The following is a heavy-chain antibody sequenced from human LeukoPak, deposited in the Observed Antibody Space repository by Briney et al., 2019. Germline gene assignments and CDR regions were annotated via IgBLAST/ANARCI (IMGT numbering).Heavy chain of an antibody. V-gene: IGHV1-18*01. CDR3: ARGDSSRQNYGMDV. J-gene: IGHJ6*02. Sequence: ASVKVSCKASGYTFTSYGISWVRQAPGQGLEWMGWISASNGNTNYAQILQDRVTMTTDTSISTAYMELSRLRSDDTAVYYCARGDSSRQNYGMDVWGQGTTVTVSS. D-gene: IGHD6-13*01. CDR1: GYTFTSYG. CDR2: ISASNGNT.